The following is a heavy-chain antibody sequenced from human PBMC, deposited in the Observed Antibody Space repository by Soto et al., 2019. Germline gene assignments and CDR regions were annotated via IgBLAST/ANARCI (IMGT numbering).Heavy chain of an antibody. V-gene: IGHV3-33*01. CDR3: AREGSSLVTSGRYFHY. CDR1: GFTFSTYA. D-gene: IGHD3-10*01. Sequence: QVQLVESGGGVVQPGRSLRLSCVASGFTFSTYAMHWVRQAPGKGLEWVALIWYDGSNKYYADSVKGRFTISRDNSKNTLYLQMNSLRADDTGVYYCAREGSSLVTSGRYFHYWGQGTPVTVSS. CDR2: IWYDGSNK. J-gene: IGHJ4*02.